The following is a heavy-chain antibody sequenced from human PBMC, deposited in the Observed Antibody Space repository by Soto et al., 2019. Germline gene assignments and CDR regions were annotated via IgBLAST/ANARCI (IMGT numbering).Heavy chain of an antibody. J-gene: IGHJ4*02. Sequence: QVPLVQSGAEVNKPGASVKVSCKSSGYTFITYGVSWVRQAPGQGLDWLGWISTYNGNTRYAERLQGRVTMTTDTTTNTAYMELRKLRSDDTAVYYCARGPTDYYDNSANYFLDYWGQGTLVTVSS. CDR3: ARGPTDYYDNSANYFLDY. V-gene: IGHV1-18*01. CDR1: GYTFITYG. D-gene: IGHD3-22*01. CDR2: ISTYNGNT.